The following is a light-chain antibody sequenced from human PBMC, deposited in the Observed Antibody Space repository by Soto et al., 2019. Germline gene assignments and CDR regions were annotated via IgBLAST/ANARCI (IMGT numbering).Light chain of an antibody. CDR2: DAS. CDR3: QQRSNWPLP. Sequence: IVLTQSPATLSLSPGERATLSCRASQSVSSYLAWYQQKPGQAPRLLIYDASNRATGIPARFSGSGSGTDFTLTISRLEPDDFAVYYCQQRSNWPLPFGGGTKVEIK. V-gene: IGKV3-11*01. CDR1: QSVSSY. J-gene: IGKJ4*01.